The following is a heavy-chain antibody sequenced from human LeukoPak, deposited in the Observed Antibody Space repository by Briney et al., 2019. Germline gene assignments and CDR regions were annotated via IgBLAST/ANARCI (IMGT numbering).Heavy chain of an antibody. CDR3: ARDRFYDNSGFRRLDL. D-gene: IGHD3-22*01. CDR1: GGPITDYY. CDR2: IYFRGTT. Sequence: PSETLSLTCSVSGGPITDYYWSWIRQPPGKGLEWIGYIYFRGTTNYNPSFKSRVTISVDTSKNQFSLRLSSVTTADTAVYYCARDRFYDNSGFRRLDLWGQGALVTVSS. V-gene: IGHV4-59*01. J-gene: IGHJ5*02.